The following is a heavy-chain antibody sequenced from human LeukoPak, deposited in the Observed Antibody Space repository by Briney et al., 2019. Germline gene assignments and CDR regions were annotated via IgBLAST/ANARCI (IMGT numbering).Heavy chain of an antibody. Sequence: SETLSLTCTVSGGSINSYWSWIRQPAGKGLEWIGRISGSGTITYNPALQSRLSISIDTPKNQFSLKLMSVTAADTAVYYCARDSGTTGEVKFDPWGQGTLVTVSS. V-gene: IGHV4-4*07. D-gene: IGHD3-10*01. CDR1: GGSINSY. CDR3: ARDSGTTGEVKFDP. J-gene: IGHJ5*02. CDR2: ISGSGTI.